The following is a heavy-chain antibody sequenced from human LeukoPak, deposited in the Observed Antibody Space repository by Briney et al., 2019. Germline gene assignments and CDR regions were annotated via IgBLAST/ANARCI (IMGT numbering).Heavy chain of an antibody. D-gene: IGHD5-18*01. CDR1: GFTFGDYA. J-gene: IGHJ4*02. CDR2: IRSKPYGGTT. Sequence: PGGSLRLSCTASGFTFGDYAMSWFRQAPGKGLEWVGFIRSKPYGGTTDYAASVKGRFIISRDDSISIAYLQMHSLKTEDTAVYYCTRAPWDKNGYCLDYWGPGTLVTVSS. CDR3: TRAPWDKNGYCLDY. V-gene: IGHV3-49*03.